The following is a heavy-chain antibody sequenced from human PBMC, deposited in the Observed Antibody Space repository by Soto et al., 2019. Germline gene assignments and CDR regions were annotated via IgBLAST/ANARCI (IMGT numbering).Heavy chain of an antibody. Sequence: GASVKVSCKASGYTFTNYCISWVRQAPGQGLEWMGWISAYIGNTNYAQKLQGRVTMTTDTTNSTAYIELRSLSSDDTAVDYCSRDWGLHCTDGVCSNWFDPWGQGTLVTVSS. CDR3: SRDWGLHCTDGVCSNWFDP. CDR2: ISAYIGNT. CDR1: GYTFTNYC. V-gene: IGHV1-18*01. J-gene: IGHJ5*02. D-gene: IGHD2-8*01.